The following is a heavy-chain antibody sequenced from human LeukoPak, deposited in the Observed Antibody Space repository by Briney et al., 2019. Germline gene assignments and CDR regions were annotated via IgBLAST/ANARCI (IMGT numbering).Heavy chain of an antibody. J-gene: IGHJ4*02. Sequence: GESLKISCKGSGSRFTSYWIGWVRQMPGKGLEWMGIIYPGDSDTSYSPSFQGQVTISAAKSISTPYLQWSSLKASDTAMYYCARLRSSAVCFDYWGQGTLVTVSS. CDR1: GSRFTSYW. D-gene: IGHD6-6*01. CDR3: ARLRSSAVCFDY. CDR2: IYPGDSDT. V-gene: IGHV5-51*01.